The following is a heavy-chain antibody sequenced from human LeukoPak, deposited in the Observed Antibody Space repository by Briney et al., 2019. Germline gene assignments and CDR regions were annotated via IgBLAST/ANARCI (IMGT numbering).Heavy chain of an antibody. CDR1: GGTFSSYA. Sequence: ASVKVSCKASGGTFSSYAIIWVRQAPGQGLEWMGRIIPILGIANYAQKFQGRVTITADKSTSTAYMELSSLRSEDTAVYYCARADSSGYFMPHDAFDIWGQGTMVTVSS. CDR3: ARADSSGYFMPHDAFDI. CDR2: IIPILGIA. V-gene: IGHV1-69*04. J-gene: IGHJ3*02. D-gene: IGHD3-22*01.